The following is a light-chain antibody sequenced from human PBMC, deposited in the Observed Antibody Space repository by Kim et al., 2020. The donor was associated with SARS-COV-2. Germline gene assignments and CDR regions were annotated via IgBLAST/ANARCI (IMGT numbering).Light chain of an antibody. CDR1: SSNIGSNY. J-gene: IGLJ2*01. CDR3: AAWDDSLSGHVV. CDR2: RSN. V-gene: IGLV1-47*01. Sequence: RVTISCSGSSSNIGSNYVYWYQQLPGTAPKLLIYRSNQRPSGVPDRFSGSKSGTSASLAISGLRSEDEADYYCAAWDDSLSGHVVFGGGTQLTVL.